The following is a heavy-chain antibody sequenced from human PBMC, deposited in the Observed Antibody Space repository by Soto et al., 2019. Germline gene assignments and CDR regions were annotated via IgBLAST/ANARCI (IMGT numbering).Heavy chain of an antibody. J-gene: IGHJ5*02. D-gene: IGHD6-13*01. CDR1: GGSISNSSYY. CDR2: IYYSGLT. V-gene: IGHV4-39*01. Sequence: SDTLSRTCTVSGGSISNSSYYWGWFRQSPEKGLEWIGTIYYSGLTYFNPSLKGRVTLSVDTSKNQFSLNLNSVTAADTAVYYCARLFRHNNSWAFDPWGQGTLVTVS. CDR3: ARLFRHNNSWAFDP.